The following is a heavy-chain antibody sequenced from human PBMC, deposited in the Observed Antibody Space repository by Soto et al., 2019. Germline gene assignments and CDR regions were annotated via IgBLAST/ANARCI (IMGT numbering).Heavy chain of an antibody. Sequence: QVQLVQSGAEVKKPGSSVKVSCKASGGTFSSYAISWVRQAPGQGLEWMGGIIPIFGTANYAQKFQGRVTITADKSTSTAYMELSSLRSEDTAVYYCARDLFDTAMDSGGGIDVWGQVTTVTVSS. CDR3: ARDLFDTAMDSGGGIDV. V-gene: IGHV1-69*06. D-gene: IGHD5-18*01. CDR2: IIPIFGTA. J-gene: IGHJ6*02. CDR1: GGTFSSYA.